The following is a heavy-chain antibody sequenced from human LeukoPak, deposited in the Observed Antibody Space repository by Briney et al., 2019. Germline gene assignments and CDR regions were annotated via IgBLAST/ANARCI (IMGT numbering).Heavy chain of an antibody. V-gene: IGHV4-59*01. CDR2: LSDSGST. CDR3: ARGFDPLTGRPPWGLDY. D-gene: IGHD3-9*01. Sequence: SETLSLTCTLWVDSISIFYGSCVRRPPGEGREGIGYLSDSGSTTYNPSLKSRVTISVDTSKTPFSLKLTSVTPADTAVYYCARGFDPLTGRPPWGLDYWGQGTLVTVSS. CDR1: VDSISIFY. J-gene: IGHJ4*02.